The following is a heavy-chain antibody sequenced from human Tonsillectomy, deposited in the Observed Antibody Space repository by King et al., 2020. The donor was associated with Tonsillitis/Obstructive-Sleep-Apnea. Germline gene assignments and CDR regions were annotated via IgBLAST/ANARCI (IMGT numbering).Heavy chain of an antibody. D-gene: IGHD2-21*01. CDR3: AILGFFAVPGY. CDR1: GFTFSSYA. Sequence: VQLVESGGGLVQPGGSLRLSCAASGFTFSSYAMSWVRQAPGKGREWVSALSGTGGSTSYADSVKGRFTVSRDNSKNTLYLQMSSLRTEDTAVYYCAILGFFAVPGYWGQGTLVTVSS. J-gene: IGHJ4*02. CDR2: LSGTGGST. V-gene: IGHV3-23*04.